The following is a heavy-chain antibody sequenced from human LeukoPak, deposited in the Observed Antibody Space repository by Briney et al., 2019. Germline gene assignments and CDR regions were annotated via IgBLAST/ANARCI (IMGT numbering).Heavy chain of an antibody. CDR1: GYSFTSYW. Sequence: GESLQISCKGSGYSFTSYWIAWVRPMPGKCLEWMGIIYPGDSDTKYSPSFQGQVTVSADKSISTAYLQWSSLKASDTAMYYCARSAVYYYDTSGYNYPLDNWGQGTLVTVSS. J-gene: IGHJ4*02. CDR2: IYPGDSDT. V-gene: IGHV5-51*01. CDR3: ARSAVYYYDTSGYNYPLDN. D-gene: IGHD3-22*01.